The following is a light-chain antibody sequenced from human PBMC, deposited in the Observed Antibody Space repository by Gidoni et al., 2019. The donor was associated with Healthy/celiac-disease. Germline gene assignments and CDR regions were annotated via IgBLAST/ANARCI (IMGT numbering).Light chain of an antibody. J-gene: IGKJ1*01. Sequence: EIVMTQSPATPSLSPGERATRSCRASQSVSSNLAWYQQKPGQAPRLLIYGASTRATGIPARSSGSGSGTEFTLTISSLQSEDFAVYYCQQYNYWPPETFGQGTKVEIK. CDR2: GAS. CDR1: QSVSSN. CDR3: QQYNYWPPET. V-gene: IGKV3-15*01.